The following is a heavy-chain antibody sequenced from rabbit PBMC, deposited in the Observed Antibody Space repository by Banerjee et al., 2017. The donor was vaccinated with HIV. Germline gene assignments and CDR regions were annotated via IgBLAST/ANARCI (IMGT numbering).Heavy chain of an antibody. CDR3: ARGGDDNIYYMWIL. V-gene: IGHV1S40*01. D-gene: IGHD1-1*01. J-gene: IGHJ4*01. Sequence: QSLEESGGDLVKPGTSLTLTCTASGFSFSSSYWICWVRQAPGKGLEWIACIWTDSGATHYATWAKGRFSISKASSTMVTLQMTSLTAADTATYFCARGGDDNIYYMWILWGPGTLVTVS. CDR1: GFSFSSSYW. CDR2: IWTDSGAT.